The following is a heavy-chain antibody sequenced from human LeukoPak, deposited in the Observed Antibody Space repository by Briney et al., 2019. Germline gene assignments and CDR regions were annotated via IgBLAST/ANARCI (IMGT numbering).Heavy chain of an antibody. D-gene: IGHD5-18*01. CDR3: ARGGFRIQPEFFDY. CDR1: GFTFSSYN. CDR2: ISSSSAYI. Sequence: GGSLRLSCAASGFTFSSYNLNWVRQAPGKGVEGVSSISSSSAYIYYADSVKGRFTISRDNAKNSLYLQMNSLRAEDTAVYYCARGGFRIQPEFFDYWGQGTLVTVSS. J-gene: IGHJ4*02. V-gene: IGHV3-21*01.